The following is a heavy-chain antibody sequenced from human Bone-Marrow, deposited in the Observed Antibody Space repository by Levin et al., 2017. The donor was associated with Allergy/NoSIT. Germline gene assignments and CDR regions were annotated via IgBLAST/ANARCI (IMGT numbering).Heavy chain of an antibody. CDR2: ISSSGTTI. Sequence: GESLKISCAASGFTFSSYEMNWVRQAPGKGLEWVSYISSSGTTIYYADSVKGRFTISRDNAKNSLYLQMNSLRAVDTAVYYCAREPRWRRSFYYYYYGMDVWGQGTTVTVSS. J-gene: IGHJ6*02. CDR1: GFTFSSYE. V-gene: IGHV3-48*03. D-gene: IGHD4-23*01. CDR3: AREPRWRRSFYYYYYGMDV.